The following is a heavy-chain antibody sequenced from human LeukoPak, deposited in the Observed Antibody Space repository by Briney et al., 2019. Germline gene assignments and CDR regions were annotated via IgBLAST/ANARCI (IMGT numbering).Heavy chain of an antibody. V-gene: IGHV1-24*01. CDR1: GYTLTELS. D-gene: IGHD6-19*01. CDR3: ATARPALIAVAGPPDY. CDR2: FDPEDGET. Sequence: ASVKVSCKVSGYTLTELSMHWVRQAPGKGLEWMGGFDPEDGETIYAQKFQGRVTMTEDTSTDTAYMELSSLRSEDTAVYYCATARPALIAVAGPPDYWGQGTLVTVSS. J-gene: IGHJ4*02.